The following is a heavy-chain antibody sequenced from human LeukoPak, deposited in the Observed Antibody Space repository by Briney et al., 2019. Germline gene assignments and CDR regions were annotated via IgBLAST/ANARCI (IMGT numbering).Heavy chain of an antibody. V-gene: IGHV1-2*02. Sequence: ASVKVSCKASGYTFTGYYMHWVRQAPGQGLEWMGWINPNSGGTNYAQKLQGRVTMTTDTSTSTAYMELRSLRSDDTAVYYCARSGRSGNYYYYYMDVWGKGTTVTVS. CDR2: INPNSGGT. CDR1: GYTFTGYY. J-gene: IGHJ6*03. CDR3: ARSGRSGNYYYYYMDV. D-gene: IGHD1-26*01.